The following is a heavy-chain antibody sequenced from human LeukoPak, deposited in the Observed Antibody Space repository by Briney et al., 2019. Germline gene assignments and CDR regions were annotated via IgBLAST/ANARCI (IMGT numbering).Heavy chain of an antibody. V-gene: IGHV4-39*01. D-gene: IGHD5-12*01. CDR3: ARHPLLLSVATDGNFDY. CDR1: GGSFSSSNYY. CDR2: IYFSGST. Sequence: PSETPSLTCTVSGGSFSSSNYYWGWIREPPGKGLVWLGSIYFSGSTYYNPSLKSRVTISIDTSKNQFSLKLSSVTAADTAAYYCARHPLLLSVATDGNFDYWGQVTLVTVSS. J-gene: IGHJ4*02.